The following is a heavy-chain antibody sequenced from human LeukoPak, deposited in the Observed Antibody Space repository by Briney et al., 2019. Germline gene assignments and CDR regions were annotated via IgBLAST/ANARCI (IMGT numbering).Heavy chain of an antibody. D-gene: IGHD6-19*01. CDR1: GYTLTELS. V-gene: IGHV1-24*01. J-gene: IGHJ5*02. CDR2: FDPEDGET. CDR3: ATRIIAVDFNWFDP. Sequence: ASVKVSCKVSGYTLTELSMHWVRQAPGKGLEWMEGFDPEDGETIYAQKFQGRVTMTEDTSTDTAYMELSSLRSEDTAVYYCATRIIAVDFNWFDPWGQGTLVTVSS.